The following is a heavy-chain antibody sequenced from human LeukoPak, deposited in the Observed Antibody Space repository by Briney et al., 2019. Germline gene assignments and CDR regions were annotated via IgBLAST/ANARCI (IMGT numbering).Heavy chain of an antibody. Sequence: ASVKVSRKASNYTFTSYGISWVRQAPGQGLEWMAWINAYNGDTNYAQKFRGRVTLTTETSTSTAYMELRSLRSDDTAVYFCARDGSGVWFDYWGQGTLVTVSS. V-gene: IGHV1-18*01. CDR2: INAYNGDT. J-gene: IGHJ4*02. CDR3: ARDGSGVWFDY. D-gene: IGHD3-10*01. CDR1: NYTFTSYG.